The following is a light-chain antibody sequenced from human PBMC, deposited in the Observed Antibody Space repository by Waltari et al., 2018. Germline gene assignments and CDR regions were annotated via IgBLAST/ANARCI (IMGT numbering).Light chain of an antibody. Sequence: QSVLTQPPSASGTPGQRVAISCSGSISNLGTNYLYWYQHLPGTAPKLLIYRNNQRPSGVPDRFSASKYGTSASLAIDGLRSEDEAVYYCASWDESHYVFGSGTKVTVL. CDR3: ASWDESHYV. J-gene: IGLJ1*01. CDR1: ISNLGTNY. V-gene: IGLV1-47*01. CDR2: RNN.